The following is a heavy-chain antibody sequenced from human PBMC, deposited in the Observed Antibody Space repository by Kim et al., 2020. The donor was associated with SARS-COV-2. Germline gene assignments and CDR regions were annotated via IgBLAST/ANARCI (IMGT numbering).Heavy chain of an antibody. Sequence: TTYYADSVKGRFTISRHNSKNTVYRQMNSLRAEDTAVYFCARNLVTGHDDFWGQGTLVTVSS. J-gene: IGHJ4*02. CDR3: ARNLVTGHDDF. CDR2: TT. D-gene: IGHD1-20*01. V-gene: IGHV3-53*04.